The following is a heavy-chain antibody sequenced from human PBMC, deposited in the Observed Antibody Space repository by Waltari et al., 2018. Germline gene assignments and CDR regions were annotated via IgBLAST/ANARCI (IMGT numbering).Heavy chain of an antibody. CDR2: INHSGST. CDR3: ARGAHDYGGIWAWFDP. D-gene: IGHD4-17*01. Sequence: QVQLQQWGAGLLKPSETLSLTCAVYGGSFSGYYWSWIRQPPGKGLEWIGEINHSGSTNYNPSLKCRVTISVDTSKNQFSLKLSSVTAADTAVYYCARGAHDYGGIWAWFDPWGQGTLVTVSS. CDR1: GGSFSGYY. J-gene: IGHJ5*02. V-gene: IGHV4-34*01.